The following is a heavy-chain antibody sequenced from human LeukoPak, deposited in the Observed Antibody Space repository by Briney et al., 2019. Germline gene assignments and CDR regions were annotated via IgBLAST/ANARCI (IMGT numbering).Heavy chain of an antibody. J-gene: IGHJ4*02. CDR2: IYYSGST. CDR3: ARVVWFGELFLIDY. CDR1: GGSISSGDDY. V-gene: IGHV4-30-4*01. Sequence: PSETLSLTCTVSGGSISSGDDYWRWIRQPPGKGLEWIGYIYYSGSTYYNPSLKSRVTISVDTSKNQFSLKLSSVTAADTAVYYCARVVWFGELFLIDYWGQGTLVTVSS. D-gene: IGHD3-10*01.